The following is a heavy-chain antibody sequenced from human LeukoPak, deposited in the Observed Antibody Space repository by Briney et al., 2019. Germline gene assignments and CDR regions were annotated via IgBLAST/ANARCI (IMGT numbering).Heavy chain of an antibody. CDR3: AGVWSSGSFLMALGY. J-gene: IGHJ4*02. CDR1: GFTFSSYA. V-gene: IGHV3-30*04. CDR2: ILFDGSSE. Sequence: PGGSLRLSCAASGFTFSSYAMHWVRQAPGKGLEWVAVILFDGSSEYYANSVKGRFTISRDNSKNTLYLQMNSLRPEDTAVYYCAGVWSSGSFLMALGYWGQGTLVTVSS. D-gene: IGHD3-10*01.